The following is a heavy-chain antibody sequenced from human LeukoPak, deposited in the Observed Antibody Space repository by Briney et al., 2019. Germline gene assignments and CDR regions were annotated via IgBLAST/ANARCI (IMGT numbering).Heavy chain of an antibody. V-gene: IGHV3-23*01. CDR1: GFTFSSYA. D-gene: IGHD3-22*01. CDR3: AKVYDSSGYHNNWFDP. J-gene: IGHJ5*02. CDR2: ISGSGGST. Sequence: GGSLRLSCAASGFTFSSYAMSWVRQAPGKGLEWVSAISGSGGSTYYADSVKGRFTISRDNSKNTLYLQMNSLRAEDTAVYYCAKVYDSSGYHNNWFDPWGQGTLVTVSS.